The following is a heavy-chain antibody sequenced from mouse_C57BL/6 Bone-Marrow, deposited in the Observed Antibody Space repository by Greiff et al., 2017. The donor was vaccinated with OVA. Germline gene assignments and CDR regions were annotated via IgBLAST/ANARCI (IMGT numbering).Heavy chain of an antibody. CDR3: FTTVVYFDY. D-gene: IGHD1-1*01. CDR1: GFTFSDYY. Sequence: EVKLVESGGGLVQPGGSLKLSCAASGFTFSDYYMYWVRQTPEKRLEWVAYISNGGGSTYYPDTVKGRFTISRDNAKNTLYLQMSRLKSEDTAMYYCFTTVVYFDYWGQGTTLTVSS. CDR2: ISNGGGST. J-gene: IGHJ2*01. V-gene: IGHV5-12*01.